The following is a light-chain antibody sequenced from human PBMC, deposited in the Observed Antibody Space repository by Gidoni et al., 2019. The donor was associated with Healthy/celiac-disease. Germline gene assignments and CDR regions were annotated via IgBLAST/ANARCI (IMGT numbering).Light chain of an antibody. Sequence: QSDLTQPASVSGYPGQSITISCTGTSSDVGGYNYVSWYQQHPGKAPKLMIYEVSHRPSVVSNRFSGSTSGNTSSLTISGLQAEDDADYYCSSYTSSSTPIFGTGTKVTVL. CDR1: SSDVGGYNY. CDR3: SSYTSSSTPI. CDR2: EVS. V-gene: IGLV2-14*01. J-gene: IGLJ1*01.